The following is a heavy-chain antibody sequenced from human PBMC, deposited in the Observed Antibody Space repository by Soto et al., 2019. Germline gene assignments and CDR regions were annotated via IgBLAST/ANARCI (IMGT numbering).Heavy chain of an antibody. CDR1: GGTFSSYA. J-gene: IGHJ4*02. CDR2: IIPIFGTA. D-gene: IGHD2-15*01. CDR3: AHSVAAKYYFDY. V-gene: IGHV1-69*01. Sequence: QVQLVQSGAEVKKPGSSVKVSCKASGGTFSSYAISWVRQAPGQGLEWMGGIIPIFGTANYAQKFQGRVTIPADESTTTAYMELSSLRSEDTAVYYCAHSVAAKYYFDYWGQGTLVTVSS.